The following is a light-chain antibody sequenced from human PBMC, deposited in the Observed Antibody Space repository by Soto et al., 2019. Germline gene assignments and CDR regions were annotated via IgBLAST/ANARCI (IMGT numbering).Light chain of an antibody. CDR3: QQYYSTPPT. V-gene: IGKV4-1*01. CDR2: WAS. J-gene: IGKJ5*01. CDR1: QNILFNSDNKNY. Sequence: DIVMTQSPDSLAVSLGERATINCKSSQNILFNSDNKNYFAWYQQKPGQPPKLLIYWASTRESGVPDRFSGSGSGTDFTLTISSLQAEYVAVYYCQQYYSTPPTFGQGTRLEIK.